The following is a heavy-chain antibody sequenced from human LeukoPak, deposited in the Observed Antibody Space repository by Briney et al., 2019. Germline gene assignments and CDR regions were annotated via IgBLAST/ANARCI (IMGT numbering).Heavy chain of an antibody. CDR2: IYYSGST. J-gene: IGHJ4*02. V-gene: IGHV4-39*01. CDR1: GGSISSSSYY. Sequence: SETLSLTCTVPGGSISSSSYYWSWIRQPPGKGLEYIGSIYYSGSTYYNPSLKSRVTISADTSKNQFSLKLSSVTAADTAVFYCARLLPGGYFDYWGQGTLVTVSP. D-gene: IGHD2-15*01. CDR3: ARLLPGGYFDY.